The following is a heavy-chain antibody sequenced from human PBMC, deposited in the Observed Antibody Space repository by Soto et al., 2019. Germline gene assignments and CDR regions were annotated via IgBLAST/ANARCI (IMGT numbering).Heavy chain of an antibody. V-gene: IGHV1-69*01. D-gene: IGHD6-19*01. CDR2: IIPIFGTA. CDR1: GGTFSSYA. J-gene: IGHJ4*02. CDR3: ARGARSSGWLHFDY. Sequence: QVQLVQSGAEVKKPGSLVKVSCKASGGTFSSYAISWVRQAPGQGLEWMGGIIPIFGTANYAQKFQGRVTITADESTSTAYMELSSLRSEDTAVYYCARGARSSGWLHFDYWGQGTLVTVSS.